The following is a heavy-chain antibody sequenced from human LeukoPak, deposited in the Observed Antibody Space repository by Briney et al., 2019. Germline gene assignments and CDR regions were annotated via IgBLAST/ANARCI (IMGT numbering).Heavy chain of an antibody. D-gene: IGHD6-19*01. CDR1: GYTFSGYY. CDR3: ARVGSSGWYVHPTLDY. V-gene: IGHV1-2*02. CDR2: INPNNGDT. Sequence: ASVKVSCKASGYTFSGYYMHCVRQAPGQRLEWMAWINPNNGDTNYAQKCQGRVTMTRDTSISTAYMELSRLISDDTAVYYCARVGSSGWYVHPTLDYWGQGTLVTVSS. J-gene: IGHJ4*02.